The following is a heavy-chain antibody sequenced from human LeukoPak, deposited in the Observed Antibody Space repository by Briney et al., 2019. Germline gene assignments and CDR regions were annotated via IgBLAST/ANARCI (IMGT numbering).Heavy chain of an antibody. V-gene: IGHV4-59*01. Sequence: PSETLSLTCTVSGGSISSYYWSWIRQPPGKGLEWIGYIHYSGSTNYNPSLKSRVTISVDTSKNQFSLKLSSVTAADTAVYYCARAQDSSGYYGPRAAFDIWGQGTMVTVSS. CDR2: IHYSGST. CDR3: ARAQDSSGYYGPRAAFDI. J-gene: IGHJ3*02. D-gene: IGHD3-22*01. CDR1: GGSISSYY.